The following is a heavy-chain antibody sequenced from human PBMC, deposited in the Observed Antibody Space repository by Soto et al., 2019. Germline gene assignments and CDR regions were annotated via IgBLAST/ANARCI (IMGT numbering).Heavy chain of an antibody. V-gene: IGHV1-69*12. Sequence: QVQLVQSGAEVKKPGSSVKVSCKASGGTFSSYATSWVRQAPGQGLEWMGGIIPIFGTANYAQKFQDRVTIAADVSTSTAYMELSSLSSEVMAVYYCARGGFNSGSGGYFDYWGQGTLVTVSS. CDR3: ARGGFNSGSGGYFDY. CDR1: GGTFSSYA. CDR2: IIPIFGTA. D-gene: IGHD6-19*01. J-gene: IGHJ4*02.